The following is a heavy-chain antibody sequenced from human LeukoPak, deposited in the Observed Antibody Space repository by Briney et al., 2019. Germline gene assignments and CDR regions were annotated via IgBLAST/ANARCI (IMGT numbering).Heavy chain of an antibody. CDR3: ARDGGSGWSLDF. D-gene: IGHD6-19*01. Sequence: LSLTCTVSGGSISSGGHYWSWIRQAPGKGLEWLSYISNSGTTIYYADSVRGRFTISRDNNKNSLYLQMHSLRAEDTAVYYCARDGGSGWSLDFWGPGTLVTVSS. CDR2: ISNSGTTI. J-gene: IGHJ4*02. V-gene: IGHV3-11*01. CDR1: GGSISSGGHY.